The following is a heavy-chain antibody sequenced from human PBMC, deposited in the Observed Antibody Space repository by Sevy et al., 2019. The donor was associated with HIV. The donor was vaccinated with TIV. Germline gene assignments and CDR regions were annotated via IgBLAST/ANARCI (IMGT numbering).Heavy chain of an antibody. D-gene: IGHD6-13*01. V-gene: IGHV3-53*01. J-gene: IGHJ6*02. CDR2: IYSGGST. Sequence: GGSLRLSCAASGFTVSSNYMSWVRQAPGKGLEWVSVIYSGGSTYYAESVKGRLSISRDDDKNTLYLQMNSLRAGDTTVYYCARDGGIAAAGYYYYYGMDVWGQGTTGTVS. CDR1: GFTVSSNY. CDR3: ARDGGIAAAGYYYYYGMDV.